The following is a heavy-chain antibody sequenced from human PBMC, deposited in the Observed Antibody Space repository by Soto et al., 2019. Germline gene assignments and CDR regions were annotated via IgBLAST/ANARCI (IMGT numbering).Heavy chain of an antibody. CDR1: GGSISSGGYS. CDR3: ARRRGFPYYYGMDV. Sequence: PSETLSLTCAVSGGSISSGGYSWSWIRQPPGKGQEWIGYIYHSGSTYYNPSLKSRVTISVDRSKNQFSLKLSSVTAADTAVYYCARRRGFPYYYGMDVWGQGTAVS. V-gene: IGHV4-30-2*01. D-gene: IGHD5-12*01. J-gene: IGHJ6*02. CDR2: IYHSGST.